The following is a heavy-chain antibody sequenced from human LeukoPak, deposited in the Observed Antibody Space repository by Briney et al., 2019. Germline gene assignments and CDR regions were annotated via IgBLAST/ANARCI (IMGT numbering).Heavy chain of an antibody. J-gene: IGHJ5*02. Sequence: ASVKVSCKASGYTFTGYYMHWVRQAPGQGLEWMGWINPNSGGTNYAQKFQGRVTMTRDTSISTAYMNLSRLRSDDTAVYYCARGPYCSSTSCQGPRTWFDPWGQGTLVTVSS. CDR1: GYTFTGYY. D-gene: IGHD2-2*01. CDR2: INPNSGGT. V-gene: IGHV1-2*02. CDR3: ARGPYCSSTSCQGPRTWFDP.